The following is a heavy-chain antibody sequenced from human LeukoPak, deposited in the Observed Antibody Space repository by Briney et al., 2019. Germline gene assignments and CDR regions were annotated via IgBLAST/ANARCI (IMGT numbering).Heavy chain of an antibody. V-gene: IGHV1-69*05. CDR1: GGTFSSYA. CDR2: IIPIFGTA. J-gene: IGHJ5*02. Sequence: SVKVSCKASGGTFSSYAISWVRQAPRQGLEWMGGIIPIFGTANYAQKFQGRVTITTDESTSTAYMELSSLRSEDTAVYYCARVGVGATTAWFDPWGQGTLVTVSS. D-gene: IGHD1-26*01. CDR3: ARVGVGATTAWFDP.